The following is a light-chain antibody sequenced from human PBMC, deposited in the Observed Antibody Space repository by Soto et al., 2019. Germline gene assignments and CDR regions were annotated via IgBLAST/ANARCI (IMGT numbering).Light chain of an antibody. Sequence: QSALTQPASVSGSPGQSITISCTGTSSDVGSYNRVSWYQKHPGKAPKSIIYEVTKRPSGVSNRFSGSKSGNTASLTISGLQAEDEDEYYCCSYGSRSWVFGGGTKLTVL. CDR3: CSYGSRSWV. CDR1: SSDVGSYNR. J-gene: IGLJ3*02. CDR2: EVT. V-gene: IGLV2-23*02.